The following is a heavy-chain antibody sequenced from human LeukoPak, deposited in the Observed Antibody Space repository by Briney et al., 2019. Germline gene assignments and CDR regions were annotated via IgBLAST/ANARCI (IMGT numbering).Heavy chain of an antibody. CDR1: GYSFTNYY. CDR2: INPNSGGT. CDR3: ARADRLHGGPYLIGP. Sequence: ASVKVSCKTSGYSFTNYYMHWVRQAPGQGLEWMGWINPNSGGTSSAQKFQGRVTMTRDTSITTVYMEVSWLTSDDTAIYYCARADRLHGGPYLIGPWGQGTLVTVSS. V-gene: IGHV1-2*02. D-gene: IGHD2-21*01. J-gene: IGHJ5*02.